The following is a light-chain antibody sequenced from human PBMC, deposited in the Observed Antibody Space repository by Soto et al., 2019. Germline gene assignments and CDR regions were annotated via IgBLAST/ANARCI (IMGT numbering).Light chain of an antibody. CDR3: AAWDDSLNAL. V-gene: IGLV1-44*01. J-gene: IGLJ1*01. CDR2: IND. CDR1: SSNIGDNP. Sequence: QSVLAQPPSASLTPGQRITMSCSGSSSNIGDNPVNWYQQLPGAAPKLLIYINDQRPSGVPDRFSGSKSGTSASLAISGLQPEDEADYYCAAWDDSLNALFGTGTKVTVL.